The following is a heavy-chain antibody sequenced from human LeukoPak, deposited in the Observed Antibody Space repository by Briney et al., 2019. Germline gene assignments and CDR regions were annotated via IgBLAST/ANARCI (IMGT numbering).Heavy chain of an antibody. CDR3: AKDPGVVRFYFDY. Sequence: PGGSLRLSCAASQFKFNIYVMSWVRQAPGKGLEWVASISDSGGNSYIAHSVKGRFSISRDNSKNTPYLQMNSLGAEDTAVYFCAKDPGVVRFYFDYWGQGTLVTVSS. V-gene: IGHV3-23*01. CDR2: ISDSGGNS. J-gene: IGHJ4*02. CDR1: QFKFNIYV. D-gene: IGHD3-3*01.